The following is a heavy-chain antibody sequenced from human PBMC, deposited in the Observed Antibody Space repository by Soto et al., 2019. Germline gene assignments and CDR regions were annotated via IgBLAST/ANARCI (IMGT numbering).Heavy chain of an antibody. Sequence: SETLSLTCAVYGGSFSGYYWSWIRQPPGEGLEWIGEINHSGSTNYNPSLKSRVTISVDTSKNQFSLKLSSVTAADTAVYYCASRPGTTPYYYYYMDVCGKGTTVIVS. CDR3: ASRPGTTPYYYYYMDV. J-gene: IGHJ6*03. D-gene: IGHD1-1*01. CDR2: INHSGST. V-gene: IGHV4-34*01. CDR1: GGSFSGYY.